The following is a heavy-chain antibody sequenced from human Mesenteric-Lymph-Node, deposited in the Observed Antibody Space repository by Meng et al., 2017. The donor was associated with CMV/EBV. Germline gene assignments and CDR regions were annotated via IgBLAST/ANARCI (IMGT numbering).Heavy chain of an antibody. CDR3: ARPHYYGSGSPPWFDP. D-gene: IGHD3-10*01. V-gene: IGHV4-39*01. CDR2: IYYSGST. Sequence: QLQLQESGPGLVKPSEPLSITSTFPVGSISSSSYYWGWIRQPPGKGLEWIGSIYYSGSTYYNPSLKSRVTISVDTSKNQFSLKLSFVTAADTAVYYCARPHYYGSGSPPWFDPWGQGTLVTVSS. CDR1: VGSISSSSYY. J-gene: IGHJ5*02.